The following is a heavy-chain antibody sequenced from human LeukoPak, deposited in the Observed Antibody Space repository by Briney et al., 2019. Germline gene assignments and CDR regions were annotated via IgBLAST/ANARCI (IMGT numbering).Heavy chain of an antibody. V-gene: IGHV4-38-2*01. CDR2: IYHSGST. J-gene: IGHJ3*02. Sequence: SETLSLTCAVSGYSISSGYYWGWIRQPPGKGLEWIGSIYHSGSTYYNPSLKSRVTISVDTSKNQFSLKLSSVTAADTAVYYCAGLLSGAFDIWGQGTMVTVSS. D-gene: IGHD3-10*01. CDR3: AGLLSGAFDI. CDR1: GYSISSGYY.